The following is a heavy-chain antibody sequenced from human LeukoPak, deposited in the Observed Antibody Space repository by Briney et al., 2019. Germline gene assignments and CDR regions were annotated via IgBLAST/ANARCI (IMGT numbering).Heavy chain of an antibody. CDR2: ISYDGSNK. CDR1: GFTFSSYA. D-gene: IGHD1-26*01. J-gene: IGHJ4*02. Sequence: GRSLRLSCAASGFTFSSYAMHWVRQAPGKGLEWVAVISYDGSNKYYADSVKGRFTISRDNSKNTLYLQMNSLRAEDTAVYYCARDHQPQWELSGYWGQGTLVTVSS. CDR3: ARDHQPQWELSGY. V-gene: IGHV3-30-3*01.